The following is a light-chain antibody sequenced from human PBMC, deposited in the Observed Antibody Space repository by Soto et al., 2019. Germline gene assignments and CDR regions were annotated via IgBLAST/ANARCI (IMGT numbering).Light chain of an antibody. CDR3: QVWASTAEFLV. Sequence: SYALTQPPSVSVAPGQTARITCGGDKLGCKIVHWYKQRPGQAPGAVVFDATDRPSGIPDRFSASRSGDTATLTISRVDAGDEADYFCQVWASTAEFLVFGSGTTVTVL. V-gene: IGLV3-21*02. CDR2: DAT. J-gene: IGLJ1*01. CDR1: KLGCKI.